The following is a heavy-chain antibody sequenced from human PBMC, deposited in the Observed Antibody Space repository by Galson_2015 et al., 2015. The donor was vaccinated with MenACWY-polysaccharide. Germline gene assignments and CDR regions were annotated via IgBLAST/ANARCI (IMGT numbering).Heavy chain of an antibody. V-gene: IGHV5-51*01. CDR2: IYPGDSDT. CDR3: ARHDYGSGPYDAFDI. J-gene: IGHJ3*02. CDR1: GYSFTTYW. D-gene: IGHD3-10*01. Sequence: QSGAEVKKPGESLKISCKGSGYSFTTYWIGWVRQMPGRGLEWMGIIYPGDSDTRYSPSFRGQVTLSADKSISTAYLQWSSLKASDTAMYYCARHDYGSGPYDAFDIWGQGTMVTVSS.